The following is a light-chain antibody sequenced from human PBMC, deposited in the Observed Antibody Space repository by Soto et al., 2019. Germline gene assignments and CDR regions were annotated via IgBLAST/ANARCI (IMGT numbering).Light chain of an antibody. J-gene: IGKJ1*01. CDR3: VQDYNYPWT. V-gene: IGKV1-6*01. Sequence: AIQMTQSPSSLSASVGDRVTITCRASQGIRNDLGWYQQKPGKAPKLLIYAATSLQSGVPSRFSGSGSGTEVTLTISSLQPEDFATYYCVQDYNYPWTFGQGTKVDIK. CDR1: QGIRND. CDR2: AAT.